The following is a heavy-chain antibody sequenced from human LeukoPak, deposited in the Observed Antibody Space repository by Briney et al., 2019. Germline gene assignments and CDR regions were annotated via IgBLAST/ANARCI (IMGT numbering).Heavy chain of an antibody. D-gene: IGHD5-24*01. Sequence: SQTLSLTCTVSGGSISSGGYYWSWIRPHPGKGLEWIGYIYYSGSTYYNPSLKSRVTISVDTSKNQFSLKLSTVTAADTAVYYCARELRRDGYADYWGQGTLVTVSS. V-gene: IGHV4-31*03. CDR1: GGSISSGGYY. CDR3: ARELRRDGYADY. J-gene: IGHJ4*02. CDR2: IYYSGST.